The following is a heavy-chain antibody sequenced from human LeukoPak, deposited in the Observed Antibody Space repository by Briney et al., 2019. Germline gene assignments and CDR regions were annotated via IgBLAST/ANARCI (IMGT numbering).Heavy chain of an antibody. J-gene: IGHJ5*02. V-gene: IGHV4-31*03. CDR3: ARSEVYYYDSSGYGWFDP. CDR1: GGSISSGGYY. D-gene: IGHD3-22*01. Sequence: SQTLSLTCTVSGGSISSGGYYWSWIRQHPGKGLEWIGYIYYSGSTYYNPSLKSRVTISVDTSKNQFSLKLSSVTAADTAVYYCARSEVYYYDSSGYGWFDPWGQGTLVTVSS. CDR2: IYYSGST.